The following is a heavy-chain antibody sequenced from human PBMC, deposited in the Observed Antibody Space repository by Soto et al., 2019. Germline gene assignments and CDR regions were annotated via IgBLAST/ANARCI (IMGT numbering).Heavy chain of an antibody. D-gene: IGHD6-6*01. Sequence: SETLSVNCAVSGYSISSGYYWGWIRQPPGKGLEWIGSIYHSGSTYYNPSLKSRVTISVDTSKNQFSLKLSSVTAADTAVYYCARDLRVDSSSKGHYYYYGMDVWGQGTTVTVSS. CDR3: ARDLRVDSSSKGHYYYYGMDV. J-gene: IGHJ6*02. CDR2: IYHSGST. CDR1: GYSISSGYY. V-gene: IGHV4-38-2*02.